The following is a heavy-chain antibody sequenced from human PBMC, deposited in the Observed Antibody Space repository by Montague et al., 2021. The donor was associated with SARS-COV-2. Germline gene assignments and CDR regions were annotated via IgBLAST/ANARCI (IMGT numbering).Heavy chain of an antibody. CDR3: ARVRTDPPLLYLGVWDYYFDF. Sequence: PALVKPTQTLTLTCTVSGFSLNNRLGVTWVRQPPGQALEWLGHIXLNGEQSVRPSLKTRLTVTRDTSTSHVVLSMTNVGPADTATYYCARVRTDPPLLYLGVWDYYFDFWGQGILVSVSS. CDR2: IXLNGEQ. D-gene: IGHD3-16*02. CDR1: GFSLNNRLG. V-gene: IGHV2-26*01. J-gene: IGHJ4*02.